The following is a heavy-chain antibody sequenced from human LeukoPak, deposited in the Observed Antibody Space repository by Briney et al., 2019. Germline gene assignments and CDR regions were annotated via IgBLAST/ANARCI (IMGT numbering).Heavy chain of an antibody. Sequence: SQTLSLTCTVSGGSISSGGYYWSWIRQPAGKGPEWIGRIYTSGSTNYNPSLKSRVTISVDTSKNQFSLKLSSVTAADTAVYYCARDGVGGSYHYWGQGTLVTVSS. J-gene: IGHJ4*02. CDR1: GGSISSGGYY. V-gene: IGHV4-61*02. CDR3: ARDGVGGSYHY. CDR2: IYTSGST. D-gene: IGHD1-26*01.